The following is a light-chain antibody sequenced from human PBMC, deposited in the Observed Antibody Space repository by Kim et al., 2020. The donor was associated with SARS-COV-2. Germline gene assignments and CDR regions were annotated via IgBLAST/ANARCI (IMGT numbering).Light chain of an antibody. Sequence: VSPEERATPSCRASLSVSSYLDGYKHKPGQAPRLPIYGAYPRATGIPARFSGSGSGTEFTLTISSLQSEDFAVYNCQEYDKWPRTVGQGTKVDSK. CDR2: GAY. CDR3: QEYDKWPRT. J-gene: IGKJ1*01. V-gene: IGKV3-15*01. CDR1: LSVSSY.